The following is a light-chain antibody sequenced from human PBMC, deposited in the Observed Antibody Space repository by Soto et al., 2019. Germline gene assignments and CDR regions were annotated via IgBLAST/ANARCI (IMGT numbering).Light chain of an antibody. Sequence: QSALTQPASVSGSPGQSITISCTGTSSDVDTYKYVSWYQQHPGKAPKLMIYEVSYRPSGVPDRFSGSKSGSSASLAISGLRSEDEADYYCATWDDSLSGWVFGGGTKVTVL. V-gene: IGLV2-14*01. CDR1: SSDVDTYKY. J-gene: IGLJ3*02. CDR2: EVS. CDR3: ATWDDSLSGWV.